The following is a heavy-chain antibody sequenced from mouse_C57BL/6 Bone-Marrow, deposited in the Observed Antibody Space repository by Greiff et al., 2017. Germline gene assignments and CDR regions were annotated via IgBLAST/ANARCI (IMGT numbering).Heavy chain of an antibody. J-gene: IGHJ2*01. CDR2: ISYDGSN. CDR1: CYSITSGYY. D-gene: IGHD1-2*01. Sequence: EVQLQQSGPGLVKPSQSLSLTCSVTCYSITSGYYWNWIRQFPGNKLEWMGYISYDGSNNYNPSLKNRISITRDTSKNQFFLKLNSVTTEDTATYYCARELWISYYFDYWGQGTTRTVSS. CDR3: ARELWISYYFDY. V-gene: IGHV3-6*01.